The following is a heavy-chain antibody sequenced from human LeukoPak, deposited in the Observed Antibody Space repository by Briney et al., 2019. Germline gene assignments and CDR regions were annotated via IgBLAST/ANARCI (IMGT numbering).Heavy chain of an antibody. CDR2: IYHSGST. J-gene: IGHJ4*02. CDR1: GVSISSGNG. Sequence: SETLSLTCAVSGVSISSGNGWSWVRQPPGKGLEWIGEIYHSGSTNYNPSLESRVTISVDKSTNQFSLQLTSVTAADTAVYYCATTQATTDDYWGQGTLVTVSS. D-gene: IGHD1-14*01. V-gene: IGHV4-4*02. CDR3: ATTQATTDDY.